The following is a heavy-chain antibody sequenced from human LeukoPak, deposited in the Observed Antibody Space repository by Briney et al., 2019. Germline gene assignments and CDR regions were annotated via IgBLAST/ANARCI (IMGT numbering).Heavy chain of an antibody. D-gene: IGHD1-7*01. Sequence: GGSLRLSCAASGFTFSSYEMNWVRQAPGKGLEWVSYISSSGSTIYYADSVKGRFTISRDNAKNSPYLQMNSLRAEDTAVYYCARRTGTTISWFDPWGQGTLVTVSS. V-gene: IGHV3-48*03. CDR3: ARRTGTTISWFDP. CDR1: GFTFSSYE. CDR2: ISSSGSTI. J-gene: IGHJ5*02.